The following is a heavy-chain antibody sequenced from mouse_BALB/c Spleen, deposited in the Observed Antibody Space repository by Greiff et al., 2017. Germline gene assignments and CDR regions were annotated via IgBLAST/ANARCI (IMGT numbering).Heavy chain of an antibody. J-gene: IGHJ2*01. V-gene: IGHV2-2*02. CDR2: IWSGGST. CDR3: ARGGNYYGSSSYFDY. CDR1: GFSLTSYG. D-gene: IGHD1-1*01. Sequence: QVQLKESGPGLVQPSQSLSITCTVSGFSLTSYGVHWVRQSPGKGLEWLGVIWSGGSTDYNAAFISRLSISKDNSKSQVFFKMNSLQANDTAIYYCARGGNYYGSSSYFDYWGQGTTLTVSS.